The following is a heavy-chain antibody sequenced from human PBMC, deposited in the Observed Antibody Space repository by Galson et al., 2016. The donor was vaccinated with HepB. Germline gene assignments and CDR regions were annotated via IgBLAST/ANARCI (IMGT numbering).Heavy chain of an antibody. D-gene: IGHD2-2*01. CDR2: IRTKANSYAT. J-gene: IGHJ5*02. Sequence: SLRLSCAASGFTFSGSAIHWVRQASGKGLEWVGRIRTKANSYATTYAASVKGRFTISRDNSKNTLYLQLDSLRAEDTAVYYCSRDPHRYALQPWGQGTLVIVSS. CDR3: SRDPHRYALQP. V-gene: IGHV3-73*01. CDR1: GFTFSGSA.